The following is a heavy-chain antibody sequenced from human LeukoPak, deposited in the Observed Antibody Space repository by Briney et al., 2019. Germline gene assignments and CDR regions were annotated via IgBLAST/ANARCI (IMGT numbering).Heavy chain of an antibody. CDR1: GFTFSSYA. CDR3: ARVSGSSWRGTFDY. D-gene: IGHD6-13*01. V-gene: IGHV3-30*07. Sequence: GGSLRLSCAASGFTFSSYAMHWVRQAPGKGLEWVAVISYDGSNKYYADSVKGRFTISRDNSKNTLYLQMNSLRAEDTAVYYCARVSGSSWRGTFDYWGQGTLVTVSS. J-gene: IGHJ4*02. CDR2: ISYDGSNK.